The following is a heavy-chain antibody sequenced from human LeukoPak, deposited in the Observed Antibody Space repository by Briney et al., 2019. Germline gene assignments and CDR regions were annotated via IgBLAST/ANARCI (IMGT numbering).Heavy chain of an antibody. Sequence: GGSLRLSCAASGFTFSSYAMSWVRQAPGKGLEWVSAISGSGGSTYYADSVKGRFTISRDNSKNTLYLQMNYVRAEDTAVYYCARSTVTTSTLVVWFDPWGQGTLSPSPQ. CDR3: ARSTVTTSTLVVWFDP. CDR1: GFTFSSYA. D-gene: IGHD4-17*01. J-gene: IGHJ5*02. V-gene: IGHV3-23*01. CDR2: ISGSGGST.